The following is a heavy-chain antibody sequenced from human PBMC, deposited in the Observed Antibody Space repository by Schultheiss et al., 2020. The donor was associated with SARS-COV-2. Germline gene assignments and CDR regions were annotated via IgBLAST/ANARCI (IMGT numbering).Heavy chain of an antibody. J-gene: IGHJ4*02. CDR2: INHSGST. CDR3: ARDPDY. CDR1: GFTFSSYA. Sequence: GSLRLSCAASGFTFSSYAMSWVRQAPGKGLEWIGEINHSGSTNYNPSLKSRVTISVDTSKNQFSLKLSSVTAADTAVYYCARDPDYWGQGTLVTVSS. V-gene: IGHV4-34*01.